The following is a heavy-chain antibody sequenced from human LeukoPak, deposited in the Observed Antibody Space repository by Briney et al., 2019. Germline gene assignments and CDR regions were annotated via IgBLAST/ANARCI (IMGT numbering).Heavy chain of an antibody. CDR3: ARVPIPPRYYYYYYMDV. CDR2: IKQDGSEK. CDR1: GFTFISYW. Sequence: PGGSLRLSRAASGFTFISYWMSWVRQAPGKGLEWVANIKQDGSEKYYVGSVKGRFTISRDNAKNSLYLQMNSLRAEDTAVYYCARVPIPPRYYYYYYMDVWGKGTTVTVSS. V-gene: IGHV3-7*01. J-gene: IGHJ6*03.